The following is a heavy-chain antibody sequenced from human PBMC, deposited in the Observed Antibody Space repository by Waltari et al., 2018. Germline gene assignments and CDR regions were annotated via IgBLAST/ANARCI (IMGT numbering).Heavy chain of an antibody. D-gene: IGHD2-2*02. J-gene: IGHJ4*02. V-gene: IGHV3-30*02. CDR1: GFPFSNFG. CDR2: IWFDGSDK. Sequence: QVTLVESGGGLVQPGGSLTLSRPTPGFPFSNFGMHWVRQAPGKGLEWVALIWFDGSDKFYADSVRGRFTISRDNSARTLYLDMDSLRLDDTAMYYCAKDAFGNTYLDFWGQGTLVTVSS. CDR3: AKDAFGNTYLDF.